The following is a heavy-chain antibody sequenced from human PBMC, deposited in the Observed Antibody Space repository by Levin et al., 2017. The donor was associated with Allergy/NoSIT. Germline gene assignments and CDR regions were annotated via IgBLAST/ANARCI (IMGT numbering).Heavy chain of an antibody. CDR2: ISGSGGST. Sequence: PGGSLGLSCAAPGLTFSSYTMTWVRQAPGKGLEWVSSISGSGGSTHYADSVKGRFTISRDNSKNTLYLQMVSLRAEDTAIYYCAKDPNGDYLGAHDFWGQGTMVTVSS. CDR1: GLTFSSYT. D-gene: IGHD4-17*01. V-gene: IGHV3-23*01. J-gene: IGHJ3*01. CDR3: AKDPNGDYLGAHDF.